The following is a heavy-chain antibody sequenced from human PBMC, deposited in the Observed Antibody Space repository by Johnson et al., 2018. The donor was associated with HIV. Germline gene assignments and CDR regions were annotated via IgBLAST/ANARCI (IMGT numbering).Heavy chain of an antibody. D-gene: IGHD2-21*01. Sequence: VPLVESGGGLVQPGGSLRLSCAASGITVSSSYMSWVRQAPGKGLELGPGINWNGGSTGYADSVKGRFTISRDNSKNTLYLQMNSLRAEETAVYCCAKVDCGGDTCAGYDPIDLGGQGTLVTVSS. CDR1: GITVSSSY. CDR2: INWNGGST. J-gene: IGHJ3*01. CDR3: AKVDCGGDTCAGYDPIDL. V-gene: IGHV3-66*02.